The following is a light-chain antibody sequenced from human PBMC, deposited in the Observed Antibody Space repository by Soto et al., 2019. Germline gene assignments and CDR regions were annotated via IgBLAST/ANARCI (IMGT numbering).Light chain of an antibody. Sequence: DIVMTQSPDSLAVSLGERATINCKSSQSVLYSSNNKNYFAWYQQKPRQPPKLLIYWASTRGSGVPDRFSGSGSGTDFTLTISSLQAEDVAVYYCQQYYSTPLTFGQGTRLEIK. V-gene: IGKV4-1*01. CDR2: WAS. J-gene: IGKJ5*01. CDR1: QSVLYSSNNKNY. CDR3: QQYYSTPLT.